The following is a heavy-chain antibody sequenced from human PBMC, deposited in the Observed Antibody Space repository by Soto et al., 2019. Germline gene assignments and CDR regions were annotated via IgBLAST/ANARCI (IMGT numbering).Heavy chain of an antibody. V-gene: IGHV3-53*01. Sequence: EVPLVESGGGLIQPGGSLRLSCAASGITVSTNYMSWVRQAPGKGLEWVSVIYSGGATHYADSVKGRFTISRDTSRNTLNLQMNSLRAEDTAVYYCARSSGGDYWHFDLWGRGTLVTVSS. CDR1: GITVSTNY. CDR3: ARSSGGDYWHFDL. J-gene: IGHJ2*01. D-gene: IGHD2-15*01. CDR2: IYSGGAT.